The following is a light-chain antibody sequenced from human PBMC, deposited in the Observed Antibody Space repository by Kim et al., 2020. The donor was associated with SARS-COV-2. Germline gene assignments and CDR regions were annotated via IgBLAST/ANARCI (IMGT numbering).Light chain of an antibody. CDR2: GAS. J-gene: IGKJ2*01. CDR3: QHYGNSPYT. V-gene: IGKV3-20*01. CDR1: QSVSSTY. Sequence: LSQGESATLSCRASQSVSSTYLVWYQQKPGQAPRLLIYGASSRATGIPDRFSGSGSGTDFTLTISRLEPEDFAVYYCQHYGNSPYTFGQGTKLEI.